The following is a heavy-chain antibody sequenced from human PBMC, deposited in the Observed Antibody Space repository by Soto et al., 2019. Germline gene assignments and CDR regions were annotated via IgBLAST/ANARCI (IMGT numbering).Heavy chain of an antibody. CDR1: GGSISSYY. CDR3: GRGEVDRYNWNYGIDY. V-gene: IGHV4-59*01. Sequence: TLSLTCTVSGGSISSYYWSWIRQPPGKGLEWIGYIYYSGNTNYNPSLKSRVTISVDTSKNQFSLKLSSVTAADTAVYYCGRGEVDRYNWNYGIDYWGQGTLVTVPQ. D-gene: IGHD1-7*01. CDR2: IYYSGNT. J-gene: IGHJ4*02.